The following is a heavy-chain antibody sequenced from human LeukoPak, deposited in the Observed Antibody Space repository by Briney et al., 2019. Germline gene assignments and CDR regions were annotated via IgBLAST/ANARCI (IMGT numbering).Heavy chain of an antibody. CDR3: ARVHGSGSYFSAGY. V-gene: IGHV3-30*04. D-gene: IGHD3-10*01. CDR1: GFTFSSYA. CDR2: ISYDGSNK. Sequence: GGSLRLSCADSGFTFSSYAMHWVRQAPGKGLEWVAVISYDGSNKYYADSVKGRFTISRDNSKNTLYLQINSLRAEDTAVYYCARVHGSGSYFSAGYWGQGTLVTVSS. J-gene: IGHJ4*02.